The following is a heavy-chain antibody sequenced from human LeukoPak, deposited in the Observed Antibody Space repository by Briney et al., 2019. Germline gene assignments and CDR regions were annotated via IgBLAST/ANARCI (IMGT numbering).Heavy chain of an antibody. Sequence: GGSLRLSCVVSGFTFSTFGMSWVRQAPGKGLEWVSRISDTGGYTYYADSMKRRFTISRDNSKNTLYLQMNSLRAEDTAVYHCANGGSMAHEKIHNWGQGTLVTVSS. CDR2: ISDTGGYT. D-gene: IGHD2/OR15-2a*01. J-gene: IGHJ4*02. CDR3: ANGGSMAHEKIHN. CDR1: GFTFSTFG. V-gene: IGHV3-23*01.